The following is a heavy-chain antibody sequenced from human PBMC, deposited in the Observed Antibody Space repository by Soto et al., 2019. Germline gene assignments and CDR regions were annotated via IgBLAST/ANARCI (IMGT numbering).Heavy chain of an antibody. CDR2: ISWNSGSI. CDR3: AKAPWGDILTGSHYFDY. CDR1: GFTFDDYA. Sequence: EVQLVESGGGLVQPGRSLRLSCAASGFTFDDYAMHWVRQAPGKGLEWVSGISWNSGSIGYADSVKGRFTISRDNAKNSLYLQMNSLRAEDTALYYCAKAPWGDILTGSHYFDYWDQGTLVTVSS. V-gene: IGHV3-9*01. D-gene: IGHD3-9*01. J-gene: IGHJ4*02.